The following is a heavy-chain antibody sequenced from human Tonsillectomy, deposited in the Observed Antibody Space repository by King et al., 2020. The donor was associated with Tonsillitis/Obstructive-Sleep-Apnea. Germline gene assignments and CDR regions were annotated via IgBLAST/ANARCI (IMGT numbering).Heavy chain of an antibody. D-gene: IGHD3-3*02. CDR3: AILTFFFDL. CDR2: ISGDGGNT. V-gene: IGHV3-43*02. J-gene: IGHJ3*01. Sequence: VQLVESGGGVVRPGGSLRLSCAASGFTFDDYVMHWVRQAPGKGLEWVSLISGDGGNTYYADSVKGRFTISRDNSKNSLYLQMNSLRTEDTALYYCAILTFFFDLWGKGTMVPVSS. CDR1: GFTFDDYV.